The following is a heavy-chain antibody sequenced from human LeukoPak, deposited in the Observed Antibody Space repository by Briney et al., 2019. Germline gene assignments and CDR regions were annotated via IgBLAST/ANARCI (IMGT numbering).Heavy chain of an antibody. CDR3: ARHNCSSTSCSPSYYYYYMDV. CDR1: GVSISSHS. Sequence: PSETLSLTCIVSGVSISSHSWSWVRQPAGKGLEWIGRIYTSGSTNYNPSLKSRVTISGDNSKNQFSLKLSSVTAADTAVYYCARHNCSSTSCSPSYYYYYMDVWGKGTTVTVSS. J-gene: IGHJ6*03. D-gene: IGHD2-2*01. V-gene: IGHV4-4*07. CDR2: IYTSGST.